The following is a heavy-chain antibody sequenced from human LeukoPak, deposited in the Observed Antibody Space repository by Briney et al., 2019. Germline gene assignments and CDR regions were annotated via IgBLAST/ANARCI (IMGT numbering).Heavy chain of an antibody. CDR1: GGSISSYY. V-gene: IGHV4-59*08. J-gene: IGHJ4*02. CDR2: IYYSGST. CDR3: ARHIGSSSSVAYY. D-gene: IGHD6-6*01. Sequence: SETLSLTCTVSGGSISSYYWSWIRQPPGKGLEWIGYIYYSGSTNYNPSLKSRVTISVDTSKNQFSLKLSSVTAADTAVYYCARHIGSSSSVAYYWGQGTLVTVSS.